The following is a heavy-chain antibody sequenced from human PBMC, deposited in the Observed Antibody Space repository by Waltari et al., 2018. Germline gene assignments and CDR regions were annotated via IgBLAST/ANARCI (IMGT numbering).Heavy chain of an antibody. CDR3: ARLKMALGSLGGGMDV. V-gene: IGHV4-39*07. CDR1: GGSIRSSSYY. J-gene: IGHJ6*02. CDR2: IYYSGST. D-gene: IGHD3-16*01. Sequence: QLQLQESGPGLVKPSETLSLTCTVSGGSIRSSSYYWGGIRQPPGKGLEWIGSIYYSGSTYYNPSLKSRVTISVDTSKNQFSLKLSSVTAADTAVYYCARLKMALGSLGGGMDVWGQGTTVTVSS.